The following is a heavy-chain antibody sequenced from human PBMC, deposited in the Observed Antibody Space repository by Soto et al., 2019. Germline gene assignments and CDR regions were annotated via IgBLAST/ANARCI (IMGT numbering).Heavy chain of an antibody. CDR2: TYYRSQWHN. Sequence: RSQTLSLPCGISGDSVSSNTATLNWIRQSPSRGLEWLGRTYYRSQWHNEYEESVKGRITISPDTSKNQFSLQLNSMSPEDTAVYYCARERGFLSEALDIWGRGTMVTVSS. CDR3: ARERGFLSEALDI. V-gene: IGHV6-1*01. D-gene: IGHD2-21*01. CDR1: GDSVSSNTAT. J-gene: IGHJ3*02.